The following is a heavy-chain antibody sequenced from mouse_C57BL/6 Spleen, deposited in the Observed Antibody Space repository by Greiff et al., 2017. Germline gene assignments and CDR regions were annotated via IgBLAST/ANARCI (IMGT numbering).Heavy chain of an antibody. D-gene: IGHD2-1*01. CDR2: IRNKANGYTT. Sequence: DVQLVESGGGLVQPGGSLSLSCAASGFTFTDYYMSWVRQPPGKALEWLGFIRNKANGYTTEYSASVKGRFTISRDNSQSILYLQMNALRAEDSATYYCARYEGNYAYAMDYWGQGTSVTVSS. V-gene: IGHV7-3*01. CDR1: GFTFTDYY. CDR3: ARYEGNYAYAMDY. J-gene: IGHJ4*01.